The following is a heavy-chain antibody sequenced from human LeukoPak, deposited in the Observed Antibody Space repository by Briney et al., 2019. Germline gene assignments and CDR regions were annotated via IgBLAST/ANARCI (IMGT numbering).Heavy chain of an antibody. CDR2: IWYDGSNK. D-gene: IGHD3-9*01. V-gene: IGHV3-33*01. CDR3: ARDTYDILTGYYKWAFDI. J-gene: IGHJ3*02. CDR1: GFTFSSYG. Sequence: GGSLRLSCAASGFTFSSYGIHWVRQAPGKGLEWVAVIWYDGSNKYYADSVKGRFTISRDNAENSLYLQMNSLRAEDTAVYYCARDTYDILTGYYKWAFDIWGQGTMVTVSS.